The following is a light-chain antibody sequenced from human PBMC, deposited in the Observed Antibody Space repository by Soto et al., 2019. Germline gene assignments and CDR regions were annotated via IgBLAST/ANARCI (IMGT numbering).Light chain of an antibody. CDR2: QVT. Sequence: QSVLTQPASVSGSLGQSITLSCTGTTRDIAGYKYISWYQRHPGKDPKLMIYQVTIRASGISNRFSGSKSVNTASMTISGLQAEDESDYYCSPYASSTSLYVFGTGTKLIVL. J-gene: IGLJ1*01. CDR3: SPYASSTSLYV. CDR1: TRDIAGYKY. V-gene: IGLV2-14*01.